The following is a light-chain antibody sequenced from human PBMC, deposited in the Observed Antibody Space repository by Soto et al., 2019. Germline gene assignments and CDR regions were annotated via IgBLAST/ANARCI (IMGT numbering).Light chain of an antibody. CDR3: QQYGSSPSWT. J-gene: IGKJ1*01. Sequence: EILLTQSASTLSLSPGERATLSWRASQGISRYLAWYQQKPGQAPRLPVYGASSRATVIPDRFSGSGSGTDFTLTISRLEPEDFAVYYCQQYGSSPSWTFGQGTKVDIK. CDR2: GAS. CDR1: QGISRY. V-gene: IGKV3-20*01.